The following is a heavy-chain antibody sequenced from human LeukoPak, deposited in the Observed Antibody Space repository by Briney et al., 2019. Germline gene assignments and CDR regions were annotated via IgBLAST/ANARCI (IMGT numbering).Heavy chain of an antibody. V-gene: IGHV3-48*01. CDR1: GFTFSSYS. Sequence: GGSLRLSCAASGFTFSSYSMNWVRQAPGKGLEWVSYISSSSSTIYYADSVKGRFTISRDNAKNSLYLQMNSLRAEDTAVYYCARVRFLEWLSPSWFDPWGQGTLVTVSS. CDR2: ISSSSSTI. D-gene: IGHD3-3*01. CDR3: ARVRFLEWLSPSWFDP. J-gene: IGHJ5*02.